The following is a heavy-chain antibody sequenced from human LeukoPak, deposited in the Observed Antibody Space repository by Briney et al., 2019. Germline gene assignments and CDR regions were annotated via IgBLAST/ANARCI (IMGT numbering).Heavy chain of an antibody. CDR1: GGTFSSYA. CDR3: AGGRIAAAGIMSYYFDY. CDR2: IIPIFGTA. D-gene: IGHD6-13*01. Sequence: ASVKVSCKASGGTFSSYAISWVRQAPGQGLEWMGGIIPIFGTANYAQKFQGRVTITADESTSTAYMELSSLRSEDTAVYYCAGGRIAAAGIMSYYFDYWGQGTLDTVSS. V-gene: IGHV1-69*13. J-gene: IGHJ4*02.